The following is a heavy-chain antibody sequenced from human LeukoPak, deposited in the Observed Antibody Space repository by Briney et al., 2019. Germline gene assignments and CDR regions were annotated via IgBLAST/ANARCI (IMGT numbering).Heavy chain of an antibody. CDR1: GYGFTSYW. J-gene: IGHJ4*02. CDR2: IYPGDSDT. CDR3: ARHPTSVAGDY. Sequence: GEPLKISCRGSGYGFTSYWIGWVRQMPGKGREWMGIIYPGDSDTRYSPSFQGQVTISADKSISTAYLQWSSLKASDTAMYYCARHPTSVAGDYWGQGTLVTVSS. D-gene: IGHD6-19*01. V-gene: IGHV5-51*01.